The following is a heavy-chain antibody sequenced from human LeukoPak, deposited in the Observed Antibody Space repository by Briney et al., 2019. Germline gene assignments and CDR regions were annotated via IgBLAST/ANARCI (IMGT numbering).Heavy chain of an antibody. D-gene: IGHD1-14*01. CDR3: ARRAGIYSHPYDY. CDR1: ELSVSTNC. Sequence: GGSLRLSCAASELSVSTNCMTWVRQAPGKGLEWVSFIYSDGSTYYADSARGRFTISRDNSKNTVYLQMNSLRAEDTAVYYCARRAGIYSHPYDYWGQGTLVTVPS. V-gene: IGHV3-53*01. J-gene: IGHJ4*02. CDR2: IYSDGST.